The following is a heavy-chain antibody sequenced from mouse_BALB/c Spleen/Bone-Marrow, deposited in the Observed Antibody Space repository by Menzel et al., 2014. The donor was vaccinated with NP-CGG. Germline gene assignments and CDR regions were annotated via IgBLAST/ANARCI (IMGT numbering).Heavy chain of an antibody. CDR1: GYSFTTYW. CDR3: ARYDGPAWFAY. D-gene: IGHD2-3*01. V-gene: IGHV1S81*02. Sequence: QVQLKESGAELVKPGASVRLSCKASGYSFTTYWIHWVKQRPGQGLEWIREINPSNGRTNYNEKFKSKATLTVDKSSSTAYMQLSSLTSEDSAVYYCARYDGPAWFAYWGQGTLVTVSA. J-gene: IGHJ3*01. CDR2: INPSNGRT.